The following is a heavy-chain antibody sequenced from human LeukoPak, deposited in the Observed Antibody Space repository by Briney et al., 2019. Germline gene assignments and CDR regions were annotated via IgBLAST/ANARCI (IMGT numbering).Heavy chain of an antibody. V-gene: IGHV4-38-2*02. CDR3: ARDFFGRAAGTGNWFDP. Sequence: SETLSLTCSVSGYSITSGYYWGWIRQSPGKGLEWIGSVYHDGSTYYNPSLKSRVTVSVDTSKNQISLSLSSLTATDTAVYYCARDFFGRAAGTGNWFDPWGQGILVTVSS. CDR1: GYSITSGYY. J-gene: IGHJ5*02. D-gene: IGHD6-13*01. CDR2: VYHDGST.